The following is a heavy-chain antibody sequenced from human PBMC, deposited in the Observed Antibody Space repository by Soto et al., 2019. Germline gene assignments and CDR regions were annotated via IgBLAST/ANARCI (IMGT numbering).Heavy chain of an antibody. CDR1: GFTFSSYA. V-gene: IGHV3-23*01. D-gene: IGHD3-22*01. Sequence: GGSLRLSCAASGFTFSSYAMSWVRQAPGKGLEWVSAISGSGGSTYYADSVKGRFTISRDNAKNTLYLQMNSLRAEDTAVYYCAKDANYYVSSGYYPESPIEAFDIWGQRTMVTVSS. CDR3: AKDANYYVSSGYYPESPIEAFDI. CDR2: ISGSGGST. J-gene: IGHJ3*02.